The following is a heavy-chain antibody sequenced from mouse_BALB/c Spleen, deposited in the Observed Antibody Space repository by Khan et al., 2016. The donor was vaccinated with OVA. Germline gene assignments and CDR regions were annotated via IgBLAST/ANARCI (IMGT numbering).Heavy chain of an antibody. D-gene: IGHD1-3*01. J-gene: IGHJ3*01. CDR2: ISTGGHYT. CDR1: GFTFSTYG. CDR3: ASLAYNYISGGFAE. Sequence: EVQLQESGGDLVEPGGSLKLSCAASGFTFSTYGMSWVRQTPDRRLEWVATISTGGHYTYYPDSVRGRFTISRDNARNTLYLHMTSLTSEDTAMFHWASLAYNYISGGFAEGGQGTLVTVSA. V-gene: IGHV5-6*01.